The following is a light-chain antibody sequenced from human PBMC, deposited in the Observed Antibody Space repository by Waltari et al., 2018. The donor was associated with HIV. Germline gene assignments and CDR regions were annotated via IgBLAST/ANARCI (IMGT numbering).Light chain of an antibody. Sequence: QSALTQPASVSGSPGQSITIACIGSGSDIAVYNSLSWYQHPPDAAPRLVVFNTNSRPSGSPFRFAGSKSGNTASLTISGLQAEDEGIYYCSSYASGGSLLFGGGTKVTVL. J-gene: IGLJ3*02. CDR3: SSYASGGSLL. CDR2: NTN. CDR1: GSDIAVYNS. V-gene: IGLV2-14*01.